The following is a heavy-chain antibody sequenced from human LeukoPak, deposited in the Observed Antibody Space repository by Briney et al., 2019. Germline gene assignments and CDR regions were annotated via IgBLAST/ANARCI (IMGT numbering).Heavy chain of an antibody. Sequence: PGGALRLSCVAYGIKFSSYWMSWVRQAPGKGLEWEANIREDGNEKNYVDSVKGRFTISRDNAKNSLYLEMNSLTVEDTAVYYCARMRPELDYWGQGTLVTVSS. CDR2: IREDGNEK. J-gene: IGHJ4*02. CDR3: ARMRPELDY. V-gene: IGHV3-7*01. D-gene: IGHD6-6*01. CDR1: GIKFSSYW.